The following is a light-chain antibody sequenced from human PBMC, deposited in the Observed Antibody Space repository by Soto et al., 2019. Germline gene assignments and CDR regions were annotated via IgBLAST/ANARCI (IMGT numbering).Light chain of an antibody. CDR2: GNS. V-gene: IGLV1-40*01. Sequence: QSVLTQPPSVSGAPGQRVTISCTGSSSNVGEGYDVHWYQQLPGTAPKLLIFGNSNRPSGVPDRFSGSKSGTTASLAITGLQAEDEADYYCNSYTTSYTYVFGTGTKVTVL. J-gene: IGLJ1*01. CDR1: SSNVGEGYD. CDR3: NSYTTSYTYV.